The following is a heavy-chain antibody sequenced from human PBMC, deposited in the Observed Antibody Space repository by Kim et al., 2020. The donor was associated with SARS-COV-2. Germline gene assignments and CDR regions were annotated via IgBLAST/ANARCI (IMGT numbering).Heavy chain of an antibody. V-gene: IGHV6-1*01. CDR1: GDSVSSNVAA. Sequence: SQTLSLTCAVSGDSVSSNVAAWNWIRQSPSRGLEWLGRTYYRSKWKSDYALSVKSRITITPDTSRNQFSLQLDSVTPEDTAVYYCARDLSGGTPTVLFDYWAQGTLVSVSS. CDR3: ARDLSGGTPTVLFDY. J-gene: IGHJ4*02. D-gene: IGHD4-17*01. CDR2: TYYRSKWKS.